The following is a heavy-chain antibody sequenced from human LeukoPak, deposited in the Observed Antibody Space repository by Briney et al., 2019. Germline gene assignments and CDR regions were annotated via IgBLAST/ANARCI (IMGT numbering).Heavy chain of an antibody. Sequence: SETLSLTCTVSGGTISSSSSSWGWIRQPPGKGLEWIGSISYSGGTYYNPSLMSRVTISVDTSKNHFSLKLTSVTAADTAVYYCARLGSGWYFDYWGQGTLVTASS. CDR2: ISYSGGT. CDR3: ARLGSGWYFDY. CDR1: GGTISSSSSS. J-gene: IGHJ4*02. V-gene: IGHV4-39*01. D-gene: IGHD6-19*01.